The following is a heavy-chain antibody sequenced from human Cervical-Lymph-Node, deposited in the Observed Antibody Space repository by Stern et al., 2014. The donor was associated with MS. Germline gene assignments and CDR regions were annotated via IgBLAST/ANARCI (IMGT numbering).Heavy chain of an antibody. D-gene: IGHD2-2*02. CDR1: GYTFSDYG. Sequence: QVQLVESGAEVKKPGASVKVSCKASGYTFSDYGFSWVRQAPGQDPEWMGWVSGFNSNTKYAQKFQDRVTMTTDTSTNTASMELRSLKSDDTAIYYCARDSNSWYRALYQYAMDVWGQGTTITVSS. J-gene: IGHJ6*02. V-gene: IGHV1-18*01. CDR3: ARDSNSWYRALYQYAMDV. CDR2: VSGFNSNT.